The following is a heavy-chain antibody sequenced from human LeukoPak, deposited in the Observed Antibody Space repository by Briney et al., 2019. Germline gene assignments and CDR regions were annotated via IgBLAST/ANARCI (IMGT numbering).Heavy chain of an antibody. CDR3: ARGGGYLYNWFDP. Sequence: GGSLRLSCAASGFTFSSYAMSWVRQAPGKGLEWVSAISGSGGSTYYADSVEGRFTISRDNSKNTLYLQMNSLRAEDTAVYYCARGGGYLYNWFDPWGQGTLVTVSS. CDR2: ISGSGGST. CDR1: GFTFSSYA. V-gene: IGHV3-23*01. D-gene: IGHD1-26*01. J-gene: IGHJ5*02.